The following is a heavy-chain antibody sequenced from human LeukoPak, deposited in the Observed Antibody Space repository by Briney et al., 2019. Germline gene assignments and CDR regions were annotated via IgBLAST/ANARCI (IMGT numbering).Heavy chain of an antibody. J-gene: IGHJ4*02. CDR3: ARLAVTTSDY. Sequence: SETLSLTCTVSGGSISSSSYYWGWIRQPPGKGLEWIGSIYYSGSTYYSPSLKSRVTISVDTSKNQFSLKLSSVTAADTAVYYCARLAVTTSDYWGQGTLVTVSS. CDR1: GGSISSSSYY. V-gene: IGHV4-39*01. CDR2: IYYSGST. D-gene: IGHD4-17*01.